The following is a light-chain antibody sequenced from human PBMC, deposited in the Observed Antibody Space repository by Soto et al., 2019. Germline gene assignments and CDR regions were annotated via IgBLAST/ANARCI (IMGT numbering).Light chain of an antibody. J-gene: IGKJ1*01. V-gene: IGKV3-20*01. CDR3: QHYGSSLWT. CDR1: QSVGSS. CDR2: AAS. Sequence: EMVLTQSPVTLSVSPGEGATLSCRASQSVGSSLAWYQQKPGQPPRILIYAASSRDTGIPDRFSGSGSGTDFTLTISRLEPEDFAVYFCQHYGSSLWTFGQGTKVDIK.